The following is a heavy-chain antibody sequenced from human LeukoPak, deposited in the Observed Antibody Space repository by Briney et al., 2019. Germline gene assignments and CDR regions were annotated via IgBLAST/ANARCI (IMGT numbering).Heavy chain of an antibody. J-gene: IGHJ4*02. CDR1: GGSISSGDYY. D-gene: IGHD3-10*01. V-gene: IGHV4-31*03. CDR3: TRAPTHYHGSGSYYGYFDY. CDR2: MHYSGIS. Sequence: SETLSLTCTVSGGSISSGDYYWNWFRQHPGKGLEWIGYMHYSGISNYNPSLKSRVTISVDTSKRQFSLNLSSVTAADTAVYYCTRAPTHYHGSGSYYGYFDYWGQGTLVTVSS.